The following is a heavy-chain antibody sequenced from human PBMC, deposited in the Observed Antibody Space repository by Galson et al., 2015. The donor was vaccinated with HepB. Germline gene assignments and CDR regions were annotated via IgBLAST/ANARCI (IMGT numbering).Heavy chain of an antibody. CDR3: ARDHIAAAGAEYYFGISV. CDR2: INPNSGGT. D-gene: IGHD6-13*01. CDR1: GFTFKAYY. V-gene: IGHV1-2*02. Sequence: SVKVSCKASGFTFKAYYMNWVRQAPGQGLEWMGWINPNSGGTKYAQKFQGTVTMTSDTSISTAYMELSRLRSDDTAVYYCARDHIAAAGAEYYFGISVWGQGTTVTVSS. J-gene: IGHJ6*02.